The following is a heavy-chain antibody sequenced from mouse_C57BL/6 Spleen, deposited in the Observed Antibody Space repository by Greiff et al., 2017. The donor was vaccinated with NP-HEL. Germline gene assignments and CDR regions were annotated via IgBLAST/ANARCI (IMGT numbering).Heavy chain of an antibody. CDR3: TRDRYFLDY. Sequence: DVMLVESGEGLVKPGGSLKLSCAASGFTFSSYAMSWVRQTPEKRLEWVAYISSGGDYIYYADTVKGRFTISRDNARNTLYLQMSSLKSEDTAMYYCTRDRYFLDYWGQGTTLTVSS. J-gene: IGHJ2*01. CDR2: ISSGGDYI. CDR1: GFTFSSYA. D-gene: IGHD1-1*01. V-gene: IGHV5-9-1*02.